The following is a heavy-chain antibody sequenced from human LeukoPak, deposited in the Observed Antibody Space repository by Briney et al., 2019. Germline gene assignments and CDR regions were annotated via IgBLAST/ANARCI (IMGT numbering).Heavy chain of an antibody. Sequence: GGSLRLSCAASGFTFSSYAMSWVRQAPGKGLEWVSAISGSGDRTYYADSVKGRFTISRDNSKNTLYLHMNSLRAEDTAVYYCAKPGDCSGRAKWELHPFDYWGQGTLVSVSS. CDR1: GFTFSSYA. CDR2: ISGSGDRT. CDR3: AKPGDCSGRAKWELHPFDY. J-gene: IGHJ4*02. D-gene: IGHD2-15*01. V-gene: IGHV3-23*01.